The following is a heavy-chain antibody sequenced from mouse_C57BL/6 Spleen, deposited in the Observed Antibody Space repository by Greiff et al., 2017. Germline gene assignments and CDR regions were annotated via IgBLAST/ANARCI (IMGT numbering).Heavy chain of an antibody. CDR2: IYPGSGNT. CDR3: ARDHYYYAMDY. J-gene: IGHJ4*01. V-gene: IGHV1-76*01. CDR1: GYTFTDYY. Sequence: QVQLKQSGAELVRPGASVKLSCKASGYTFTDYYINWVKQRPGQGLEWIARIYPGSGNTYYNEKFKGKATLTAEKSSSTAYMQLSSLTSEDSAVYFCARDHYYYAMDYWGQGTSVTVSS.